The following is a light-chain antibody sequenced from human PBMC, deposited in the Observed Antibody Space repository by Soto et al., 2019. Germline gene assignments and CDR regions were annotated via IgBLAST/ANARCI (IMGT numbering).Light chain of an antibody. J-gene: IGKJ1*01. Sequence: ESVLTPAPGRPFFFPRGRAPPPFRASQSVSSSYLAWYQQRFGQAPRLLIYGASSRATGIPDRFSGSGSGTDFTLTISRLEPEDFAVYYCQQYGSSPRTFGQGTKV. V-gene: IGKV3-20*01. CDR3: QQYGSSPRT. CDR1: QSVSSSY. CDR2: GAS.